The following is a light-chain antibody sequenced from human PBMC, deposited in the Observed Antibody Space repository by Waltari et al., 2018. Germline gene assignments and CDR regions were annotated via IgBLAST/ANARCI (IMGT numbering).Light chain of an antibody. CDR1: SSDLGTYTY. V-gene: IGLV2-14*03. CDR3: CSYTTTGPVV. Sequence: QSVLTQPASVSGSPGQSLTTSCPGTSSDLGTYTYFSWYQQHPGRAPKLIIFDVNVRPSWVSNRFSGSKSGNTAFLTISGLQTEDEGHFYCCSYTTTGPVVFGGGTKLTVL. J-gene: IGLJ2*01. CDR2: DVN.